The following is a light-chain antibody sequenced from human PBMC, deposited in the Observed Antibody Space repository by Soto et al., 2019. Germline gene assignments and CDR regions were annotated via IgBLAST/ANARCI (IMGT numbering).Light chain of an antibody. J-gene: IGKJ2*01. CDR2: GSS. CDR1: QTLSSRH. CDR3: QQYNNWPQYT. Sequence: VLTQSPGTLSLSPGERATLSCRASQTLSSRHLAWYQQKPGQAPRLLIYGSSSRATDIPDRFSGGGSGTEFTLTISSLQSEDFAVYYCQQYNNWPQYTFGQGTKVDIK. V-gene: IGKV3D-15*01.